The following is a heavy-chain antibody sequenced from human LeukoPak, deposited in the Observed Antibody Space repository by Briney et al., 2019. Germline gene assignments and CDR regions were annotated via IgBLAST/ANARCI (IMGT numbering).Heavy chain of an antibody. V-gene: IGHV3-30*02. J-gene: IGHJ6*03. D-gene: IGHD3-16*01. CDR1: GLIFSSYG. CDR3: AKPVIPSAYQGTYYMDV. CDR2: IRHDESKT. Sequence: GGSLRLSCEASGLIFSSYGMHWVRQAPGEGLEWVAYIRHDESKTFYADSVKGRFTISRDNSKNTLYLQMHSLRADDTALYYCAKPVIPSAYQGTYYMDVWGKGTTVTVSS.